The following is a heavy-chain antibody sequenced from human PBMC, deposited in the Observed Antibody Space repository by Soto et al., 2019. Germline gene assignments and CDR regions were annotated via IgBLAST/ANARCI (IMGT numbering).Heavy chain of an antibody. CDR3: ARSDGRY. CDR1: GGSINSYY. J-gene: IGHJ4*02. V-gene: IGHV4-59*01. Sequence: SETLSLTCTASGGSINSYYWSWIRQPPGKGLEWIGYIYYSGSTNYNPSLKSRVTISVDTSKNQFSLKLSSVTAADTAVYYCARSDGRYWGQGTLVTVSS. CDR2: IYYSGST.